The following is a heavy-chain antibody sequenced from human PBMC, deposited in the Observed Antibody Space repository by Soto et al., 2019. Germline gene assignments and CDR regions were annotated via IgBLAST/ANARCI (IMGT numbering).Heavy chain of an antibody. CDR2: FYKSGTT. V-gene: IGHV4-59*01. CDR3: ARTYDNSGPNSGGYAFDI. D-gene: IGHD3-22*01. J-gene: IGHJ3*02. Sequence: QVQLQESGPGLVKPSETLSFTCTVSGDSINSYYWSWIRQPPGKGLEWIAYFYKSGTTNYNPSLKSRVTISVDTSKNLFSLKLSSVTAADTAVYYCARTYDNSGPNSGGYAFDIWGQGTMLTVSS. CDR1: GDSINSYY.